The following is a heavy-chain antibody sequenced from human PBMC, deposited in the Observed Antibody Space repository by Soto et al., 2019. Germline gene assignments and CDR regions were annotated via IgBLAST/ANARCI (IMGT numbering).Heavy chain of an antibody. D-gene: IGHD3-10*01. J-gene: IGHJ4*02. CDR1: GFTFSSYV. V-gene: IGHV3-48*02. CDR3: ARGGGFFDY. CDR2: ISISSSTR. Sequence: EVQLVESGGGLVQPGGSLRLSCAASGFTFSSYVINWVRQAPGKGLEWVSYISISSSTRYYADSVRGRFTISRDNAKTSLYLQMNSLRDEDTAVYYCARGGGFFDYGGQGTLVTVSS.